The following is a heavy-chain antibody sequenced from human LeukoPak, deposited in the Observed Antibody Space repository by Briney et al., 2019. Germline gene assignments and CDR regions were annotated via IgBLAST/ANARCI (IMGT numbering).Heavy chain of an antibody. CDR1: GCTFNFYW. CDR2: VNSDGSGT. V-gene: IGHV3-74*01. D-gene: IGHD4-23*01. CDR3: VRSAYGGEQADY. Sequence: GGSLRVSCAASGCTFNFYWMHWVRQAPGKGLVSVTRVNSDGSGTRYADSVKGRFTISRDNAKNTLYLQMHSLRAEDTAVYYCVRSAYGGEQADYWGQGTLVTVSS. J-gene: IGHJ4*02.